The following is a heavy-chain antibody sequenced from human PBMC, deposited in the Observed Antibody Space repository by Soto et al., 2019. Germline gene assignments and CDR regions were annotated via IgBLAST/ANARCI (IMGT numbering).Heavy chain of an antibody. V-gene: IGHV3-9*01. CDR1: GFTFDDYA. D-gene: IGHD5-18*01. CDR3: AKDIGSGYSYGYYFDY. Sequence: GGSLRLSCAASGFTFDDYAMHWVRQAPGKGLEWVSGISWNSGSIGYADSVKGRFTISRDNAKNSLYLQMNSLRAEDTALYYCAKDIGSGYSYGYYFDYWGQGTLVTDSS. CDR2: ISWNSGSI. J-gene: IGHJ4*02.